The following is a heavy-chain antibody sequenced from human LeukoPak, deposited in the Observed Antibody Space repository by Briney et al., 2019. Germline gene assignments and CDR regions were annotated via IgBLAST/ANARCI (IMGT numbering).Heavy chain of an antibody. CDR2: ISSSGSTI. CDR3: ARALCITMVRGVPY. Sequence: GGSLRLSCAASGFTFSSYEMNWVRQAPGKGLEWVSYISSSGSTIYYADSVKGRFTISRDNAKNSLYLQMNSLRAEDTAVYYCARALCITMVRGVPYWGQGTLVTVSS. CDR1: GFTFSSYE. D-gene: IGHD3-10*01. V-gene: IGHV3-48*03. J-gene: IGHJ4*02.